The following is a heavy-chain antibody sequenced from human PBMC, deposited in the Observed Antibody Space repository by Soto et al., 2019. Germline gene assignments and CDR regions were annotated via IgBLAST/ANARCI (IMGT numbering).Heavy chain of an antibody. CDR1: GYTFTSYG. CDR2: ISAYNGNT. Sequence: ASVKVSCKASGYTFTSYGISWVRQAPGQGLEWMGWISAYNGNTNYAQKLQGRVTMTTDTSTSTAYMELRSLRSDDTAVYYCAISHNYYDSSGYMSFDYWGQGTLVTVSS. V-gene: IGHV1-18*04. J-gene: IGHJ4*02. D-gene: IGHD3-22*01. CDR3: AISHNYYDSSGYMSFDY.